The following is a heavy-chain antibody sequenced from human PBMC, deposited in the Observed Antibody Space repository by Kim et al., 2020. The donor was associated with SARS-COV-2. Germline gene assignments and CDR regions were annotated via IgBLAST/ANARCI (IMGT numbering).Heavy chain of an antibody. V-gene: IGHV3-33*05. CDR2: ISYDGSNK. J-gene: IGHJ6*02. D-gene: IGHD3-9*01. CDR1: GFTFSSYG. Sequence: GGSLRLSCAASGFTFSSYGMHWVRQAPGKGLEWVAVISYDGSNKYYADSVKGRFTISRDNSKNTLYLQMNSLRAEDTAVYYCARPLSLRYFDWFYGMDVWGQGTTVTVSS. CDR3: ARPLSLRYFDWFYGMDV.